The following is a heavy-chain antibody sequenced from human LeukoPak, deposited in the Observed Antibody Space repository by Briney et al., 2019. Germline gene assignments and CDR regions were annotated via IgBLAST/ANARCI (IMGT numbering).Heavy chain of an antibody. D-gene: IGHD3-3*01. CDR2: INHSGST. Sequence: SETLSLTCAVYGGSFSGYYWSWIRQPPGKGLEWTGEINHSGSTNYNPSLKSRVTISVDTSKNQFSLKLSSVTAADTAVYYCARGNPYYDFWTGYSNWFDPWGQGTLVTVSS. CDR1: GGSFSGYY. CDR3: ARGNPYYDFWTGYSNWFDP. V-gene: IGHV4-34*01. J-gene: IGHJ5*02.